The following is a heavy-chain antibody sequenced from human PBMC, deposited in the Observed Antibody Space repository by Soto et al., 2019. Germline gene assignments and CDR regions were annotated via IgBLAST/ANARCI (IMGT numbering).Heavy chain of an antibody. V-gene: IGHV4-61*01. CDR1: GGSVSSGSYY. Sequence: NPSETLSLTCTVSGGSVSSGSYYWSWIRQPPGKGLEWIGYIYYSGSTNYNPSLKSRVTISVDTSKNQFSLKLSSVTAADTAVYYCARALDYNAWSKYYYYGMDVWGQGTTVTVSS. D-gene: IGHD4-4*01. J-gene: IGHJ6*02. CDR3: ARALDYNAWSKYYYYGMDV. CDR2: IYYSGST.